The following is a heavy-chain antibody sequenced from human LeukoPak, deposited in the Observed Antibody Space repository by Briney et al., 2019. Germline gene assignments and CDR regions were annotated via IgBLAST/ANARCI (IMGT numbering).Heavy chain of an antibody. CDR1: GYTFSDYA. V-gene: IGHV3-30*04. CDR2: ISYDGSNK. J-gene: IGHJ4*02. CDR3: ARGASVDTAKED. D-gene: IGHD5-18*01. Sequence: SCKASGYTFSDYAIHWVRQAPGKGLEWVAVISYDGSNKYYADSVKGRFTISRDNSKNTLYLQMNSLRAEDTAVYYCARGASVDTAKEDWSQGTLVTVSS.